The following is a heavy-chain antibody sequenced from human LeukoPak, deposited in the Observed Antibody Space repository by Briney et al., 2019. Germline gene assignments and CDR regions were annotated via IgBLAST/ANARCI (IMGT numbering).Heavy chain of an antibody. CDR2: INHSGST. CDR3: ASTSSGYDY. CDR1: GGSFSGYY. Sequence: SETLSLTCAVYGGSFSGYYWSWIRQPPGNGLEWIGEINHSGSTNYNPSLKSRVTISVDTSKNQFSLKLSSVTAADTAVYYCASTSSGYDYWGQGTLVTVSS. V-gene: IGHV4-34*01. J-gene: IGHJ4*02. D-gene: IGHD6-19*01.